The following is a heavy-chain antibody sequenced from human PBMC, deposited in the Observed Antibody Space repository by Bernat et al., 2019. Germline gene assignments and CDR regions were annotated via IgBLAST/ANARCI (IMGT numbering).Heavy chain of an antibody. Sequence: QVHLQQWGAGLLKPSETLSLTCAVYGGSFSGYYWSWVRQPPGKGLECIGEVNHSGDTNYNPSLKSRVTMSIDTSKNQFSLKLNSVTAADTAVYYCVRLCPYQLPRRHYHYYMDVWGKGTTVTVSS. D-gene: IGHD2-2*01. V-gene: IGHV4-34*01. CDR2: VNHSGDT. CDR1: GGSFSGYY. CDR3: VRLCPYQLPRRHYHYYMDV. J-gene: IGHJ6*03.